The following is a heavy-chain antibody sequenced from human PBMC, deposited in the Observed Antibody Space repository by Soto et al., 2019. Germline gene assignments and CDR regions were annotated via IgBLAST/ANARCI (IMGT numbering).Heavy chain of an antibody. CDR2: MNPNSGNT. CDR1: GYTFTSYD. D-gene: IGHD2-15*01. V-gene: IGHV1-8*01. CDR3: ARGYCSGGSCYSFFKYYYMDV. Sequence: GASVKVSCKASGYTFTSYDINWVRQATGQGLEWMGWMNPNSGNTGYAQKFQGRVTMTRNTSISTAYMELSSLRSEDTAVYYCARGYCSGGSCYSFFKYYYMDVWGKGTTVTVSS. J-gene: IGHJ6*03.